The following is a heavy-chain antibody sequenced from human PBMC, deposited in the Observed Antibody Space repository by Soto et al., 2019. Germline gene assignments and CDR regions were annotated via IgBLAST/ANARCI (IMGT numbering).Heavy chain of an antibody. D-gene: IGHD6-13*01. CDR2: INPSGGST. Sequence: ASVKVSCKASGHTFTSYYMHWVRQAPGQGLEWMGIINPSGGSTSYAQKFQGRVTMTRDTSTSTVYMELSSLRSEDTAVYYCARARGIAAAGSVSAMPVSEYYYYYYGMDVWGQGTTVTVSS. CDR3: ARARGIAAAGSVSAMPVSEYYYYYYGMDV. J-gene: IGHJ6*02. V-gene: IGHV1-46*01. CDR1: GHTFTSYY.